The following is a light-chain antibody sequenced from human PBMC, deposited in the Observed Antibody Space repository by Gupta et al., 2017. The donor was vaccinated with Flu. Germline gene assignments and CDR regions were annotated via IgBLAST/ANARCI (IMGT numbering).Light chain of an antibody. V-gene: IGKV1-27*01. J-gene: IGKJ4*01. CDR3: QKFNGAPLT. Sequence: GDRITVTCRASQDIRDSLAWYQHKPGKGPSLLIYAASTLHSGVPSRVRGSRSGTEFTLTISSLQPEDVATYYCQKFNGAPLTFGGGTKVEI. CDR1: QDIRDS. CDR2: AAS.